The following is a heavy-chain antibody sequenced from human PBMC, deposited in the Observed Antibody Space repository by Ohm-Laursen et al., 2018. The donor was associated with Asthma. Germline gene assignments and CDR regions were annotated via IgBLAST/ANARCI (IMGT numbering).Heavy chain of an antibody. CDR3: ARGYFDWLFPFGMDV. CDR2: INPSGGST. Sequence: ASVKVSCKASGYTFTSYYMHWVRQAPGQGLEWMGIINPSGGSTSYAQKFQGRVTMTRDTSTSTVYMELRSLRSDDTAVYYCARGYFDWLFPFGMDVWGQGTTVTVSS. D-gene: IGHD3-9*01. CDR1: GYTFTSYY. J-gene: IGHJ6*02. V-gene: IGHV1-46*01.